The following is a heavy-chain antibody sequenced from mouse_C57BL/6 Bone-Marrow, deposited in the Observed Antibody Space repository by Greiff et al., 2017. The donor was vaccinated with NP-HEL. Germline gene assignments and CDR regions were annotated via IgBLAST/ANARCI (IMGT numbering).Heavy chain of an antibody. CDR1: GFSLTSYG. CDR3: ARKGTAQAPWFAY. Sequence: VKLVESGPGLVQPSQSLSITCTVSGFSLTSYGVHWVRQSPGKGLEWLGVIWSGGSTDYNAAFISRLSISKDNSKSQVFFKMNSLQADDTAIYYCARKGTAQAPWFAYWGQGTLVTVSA. CDR2: IWSGGST. V-gene: IGHV2-2*01. D-gene: IGHD3-2*02. J-gene: IGHJ3*01.